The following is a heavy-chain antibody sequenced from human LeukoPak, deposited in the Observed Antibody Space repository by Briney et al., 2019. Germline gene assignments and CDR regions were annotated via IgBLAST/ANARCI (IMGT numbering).Heavy chain of an antibody. CDR3: ARAGPGLKKSGYYFDY. D-gene: IGHD3-22*01. CDR2: IYYSGST. V-gene: IGHV4-31*03. J-gene: IGHJ4*02. CDR1: GGSISSGGYY. Sequence: SQTLSLTCTVSGGSISSGGYYWSWIRQPPGKGLEWIGYIYYSGSTYYNPSLKSRVTISVDTSKNQFSLKLSSVTAADTAVYYCARAGPGLKKSGYYFDYWGQGTLVTVSS.